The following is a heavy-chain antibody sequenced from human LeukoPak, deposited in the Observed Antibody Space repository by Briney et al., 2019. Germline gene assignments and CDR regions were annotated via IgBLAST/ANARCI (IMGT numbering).Heavy chain of an antibody. D-gene: IGHD2-15*01. V-gene: IGHV3-30*02. CDR3: AKVLSVVVAATLLDY. CDR1: GFTFSSYG. J-gene: IGHJ4*02. Sequence: QSGGSLRLSCAASGFTFSSYGMHWVRQAPGKGLEWVAFIRYDGSNKYYADSVKGRFTISRDNSKNTLYLQMNNLRAEDTAVYYCAKVLSVVVAATLLDYWGQGTLVTVSS. CDR2: IRYDGSNK.